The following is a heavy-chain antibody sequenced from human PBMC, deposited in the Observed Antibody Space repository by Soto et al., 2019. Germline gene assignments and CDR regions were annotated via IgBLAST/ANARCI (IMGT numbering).Heavy chain of an antibody. V-gene: IGHV4-34*01. D-gene: IGHD2-15*01. CDR1: GGSFSGYY. J-gene: IGHJ5*02. CDR2: INHSGST. Sequence: QVQLQQWGAGLLKPSETLSLTCAVYGGSFSGYYWSWIRQPPGKGLEWIGEINHSGSTNYNPSLKSRVTISVDMSKNQFSLKLSSVTAADTAVYYCASYIVVVVAAQAGWFDPWGQGTLVTVSS. CDR3: ASYIVVVVAAQAGWFDP.